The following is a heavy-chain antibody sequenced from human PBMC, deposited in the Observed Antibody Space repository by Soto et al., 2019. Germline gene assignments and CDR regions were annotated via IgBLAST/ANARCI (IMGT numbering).Heavy chain of an antibody. CDR2: IYSNGNT. J-gene: IGHJ4*02. D-gene: IGHD2-2*01. Sequence: SETLSLTCTVSGGSISNYYWSWIRQSPGKGLEWIGYIYSNGNTNYNPSLKSRVTMSVDTSKNQFSLKLSSVTAADTAAYYCARGFGVPAAPVGYWGQGTPVTVSS. CDR1: GGSISNYY. V-gene: IGHV4-59*01. CDR3: ARGFGVPAAPVGY.